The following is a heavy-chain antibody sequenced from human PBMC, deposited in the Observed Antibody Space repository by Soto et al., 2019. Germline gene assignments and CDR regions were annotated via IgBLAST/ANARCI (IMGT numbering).Heavy chain of an antibody. J-gene: IGHJ4*02. CDR1: GFNFSNYW. CDR3: ARLYLAPPFTSLDH. CDR2: IKKDGSEK. V-gene: IGHV3-7*01. D-gene: IGHD3-16*01. Sequence: EVHLVESGGGLVQLGGSLRLSCAASGFNFSNYWLSWVRQAPGKGLEWVGHIKKDGSEKYYVGSVVGRFTISRDNAENSLYLQMNSLRAEDTAVYYCARLYLAPPFTSLDHWGQGTLVTVSS.